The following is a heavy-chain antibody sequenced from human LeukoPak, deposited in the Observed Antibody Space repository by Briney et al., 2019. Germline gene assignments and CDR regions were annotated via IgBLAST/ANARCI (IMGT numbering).Heavy chain of an antibody. D-gene: IGHD2-2*01. V-gene: IGHV4-34*01. Sequence: SETLSLTSAVYGGSFSGYYWSWIRQPPGKGLEWIGEISHSGSTNYNPSLKSRVTISVDTSKNQFSLKLSSVTAADTAVYYCARGRVCSSTSCYPTFDYWGQGTLVTASS. CDR2: ISHSGST. J-gene: IGHJ4*02. CDR3: ARGRVCSSTSCYPTFDY. CDR1: GGSFSGYY.